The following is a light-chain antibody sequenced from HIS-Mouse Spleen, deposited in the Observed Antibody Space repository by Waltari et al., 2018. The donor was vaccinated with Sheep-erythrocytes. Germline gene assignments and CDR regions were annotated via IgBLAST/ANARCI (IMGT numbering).Light chain of an antibody. CDR1: SSDVGGYNY. J-gene: IGLJ1*01. CDR2: DVS. V-gene: IGLV2-11*01. CDR3: CSYAGSYNYV. Sequence: QSALTQPRSVSGSPGQSVTSSCTGTSSDVGGYNYVSWYQQHPGKAPKLMIYDVSKRPSGVPDRVSGSKSGNAASPTISGLQAEDEADYYCCSYAGSYNYVFGTGTKVTVL.